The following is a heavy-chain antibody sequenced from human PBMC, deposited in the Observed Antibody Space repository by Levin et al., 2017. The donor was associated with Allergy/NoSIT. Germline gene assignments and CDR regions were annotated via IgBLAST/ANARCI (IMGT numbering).Heavy chain of an antibody. J-gene: IGHJ4*02. Sequence: GESLKISCAASGFTFSDYPMHWVRQAPGKGLEWVALILDDGSSEYYADSLKGRFTISRDNSKNTLYLQMHSLRPEDTAVYYCARDTDGSGGLEYWGQGTLVTVSS. D-gene: IGHD3-10*01. CDR1: GFTFSDYP. CDR2: ILDDGSSE. V-gene: IGHV3-30-3*01. CDR3: ARDTDGSGGLEY.